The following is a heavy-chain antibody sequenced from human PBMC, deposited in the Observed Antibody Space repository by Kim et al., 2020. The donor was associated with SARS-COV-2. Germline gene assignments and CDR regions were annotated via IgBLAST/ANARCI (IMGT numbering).Heavy chain of an antibody. V-gene: IGHV1-69*01. CDR3: ARGAGAAAATDY. J-gene: IGHJ4*02. D-gene: IGHD6-13*01. Sequence: NYAPKFQGRVTITADESTSTAYMELSSLRSEDTAVYYCARGAGAAAATDYWGQGTLVTVSS.